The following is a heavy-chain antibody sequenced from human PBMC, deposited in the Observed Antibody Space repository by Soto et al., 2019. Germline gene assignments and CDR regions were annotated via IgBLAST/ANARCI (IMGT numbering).Heavy chain of an antibody. V-gene: IGHV3-53*01. CDR2: IYSGGST. D-gene: IGHD3-22*01. CDR1: GFTVSSNY. J-gene: IGHJ1*01. Sequence: EVQLVESGGGLIQPGGSLRLSCAASGFTVSSNYMSWVRQAPGKGLEWVSVIYSGGSTYYEDSVKGRFTISRDNSKHTLYLQMTSLRAEDTAVYYCARDRVESGYPEYFQHWGQGTLVTVSS. CDR3: ARDRVESGYPEYFQH.